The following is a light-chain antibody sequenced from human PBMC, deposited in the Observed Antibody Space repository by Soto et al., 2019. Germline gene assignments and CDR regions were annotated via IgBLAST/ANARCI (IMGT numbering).Light chain of an antibody. V-gene: IGKV3-11*01. CDR2: DAS. CDR1: QSVSIY. Sequence: EIVLTQSPATLSLSPGERATLSCRASQSVSIYLAWYQQKPGQPPRLLIYDASNRPTGIPDRFSGSGSGTDFTLTISSLEPEDSAVYYCRQRVDWLTFGGGTKVEVK. CDR3: RQRVDWLT. J-gene: IGKJ4*01.